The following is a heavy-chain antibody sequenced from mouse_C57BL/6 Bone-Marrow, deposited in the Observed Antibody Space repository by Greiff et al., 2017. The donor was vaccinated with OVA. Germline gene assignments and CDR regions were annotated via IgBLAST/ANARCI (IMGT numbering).Heavy chain of an antibody. D-gene: IGHD1-1*01. CDR1: GYSIPSGYY. CDR3: AREGIITTVVADWYFDV. J-gene: IGHJ1*03. CDR2: ISYDGSN. Sequence: EVKLVESGPGLVKPSQSLSLTCSVTGYSIPSGYYWNWIRQFPGNKLEWMGYISYDGSNNYNPSLKNRISITRDTSKNQFFLKLNSVTTEDTATYYCAREGIITTVVADWYFDVWGTGTTVTVSS. V-gene: IGHV3-6*01.